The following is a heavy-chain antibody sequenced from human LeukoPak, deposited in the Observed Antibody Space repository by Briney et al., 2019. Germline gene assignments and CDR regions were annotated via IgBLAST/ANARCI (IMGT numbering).Heavy chain of an antibody. V-gene: IGHV4-4*02. CDR3: ARLGYYDSSGSYYFDY. D-gene: IGHD3-22*01. CDR2: IYHSGST. CDR1: GGSISSSNW. J-gene: IGHJ4*02. Sequence: SETLSLTCAVSGGSISSSNWWSWVRPPPGKGLEWIGEIYHSGSTNYNPSLKSRVTISVDKSKNQFSLKLSSVTAADTAVYYCARLGYYDSSGSYYFDYWGQGTLVTVSS.